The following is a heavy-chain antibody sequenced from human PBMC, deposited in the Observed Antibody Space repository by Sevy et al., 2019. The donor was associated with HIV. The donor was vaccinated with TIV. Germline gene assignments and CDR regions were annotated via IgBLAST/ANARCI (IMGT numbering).Heavy chain of an antibody. D-gene: IGHD2-21*02. CDR3: ARDLGGYGGNSIDY. Sequence: ASVKVSCKASGYTFTSYGISWVRQAPGQGLEWMGWISAYNGNTNYPQKLQGRVTMTTDTSTSTAYVELRSLRSDDTAIYYCARDLGGYGGNSIDYWGQGTLVTVSS. CDR2: ISAYNGNT. J-gene: IGHJ4*02. CDR1: GYTFTSYG. V-gene: IGHV1-18*01.